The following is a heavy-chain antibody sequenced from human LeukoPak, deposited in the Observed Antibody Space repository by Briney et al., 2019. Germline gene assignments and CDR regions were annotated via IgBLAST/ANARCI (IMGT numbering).Heavy chain of an antibody. V-gene: IGHV3-43D*03. CDR1: GFTFDDYA. CDR2: ISWDGGII. CDR3: ARVTPKWELLWSDY. D-gene: IGHD1-26*01. J-gene: IGHJ4*02. Sequence: GGSLRLSCAASGFTFDDYAMHWVRQAPGKGLEWVSLISWDGGIIYYADSVKGRFTISRDNAKNSLYLQMNSLRAEDTAVYYCARVTPKWELLWSDYWGQGTLVTVSS.